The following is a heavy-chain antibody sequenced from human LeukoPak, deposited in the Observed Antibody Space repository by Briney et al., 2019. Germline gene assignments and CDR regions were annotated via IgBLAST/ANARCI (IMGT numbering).Heavy chain of an antibody. D-gene: IGHD6-13*01. Sequence: GGSLRLSCAASGFTFSSYGMHWVRQAPGKGLEWVAFILYDGSNKYYADSVKGRFTISRDNSKNTLYLQMNSLRAEDTAVYYCAKDWQLWGQGTLVTVSS. CDR1: GFTFSSYG. CDR2: ILYDGSNK. V-gene: IGHV3-30*02. J-gene: IGHJ4*02. CDR3: AKDWQL.